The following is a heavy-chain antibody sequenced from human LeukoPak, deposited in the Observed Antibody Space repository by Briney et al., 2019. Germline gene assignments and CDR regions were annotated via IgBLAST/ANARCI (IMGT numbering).Heavy chain of an antibody. CDR1: GFIFSNYA. V-gene: IGHV3-23*01. J-gene: IGHJ4*02. CDR2: ISGNGGRT. CDR3: AKDFRIGYSAHFDY. D-gene: IGHD2-21*01. Sequence: GGSLRLSCIASGFIFSNYAMSWVRQAPGKGLEWVSFISGNGGRTDYADSVKGRFSISRDNSKNTLYLQMDSLRGEDTAVYYCAKDFRIGYSAHFDYWGQGALVTVSS.